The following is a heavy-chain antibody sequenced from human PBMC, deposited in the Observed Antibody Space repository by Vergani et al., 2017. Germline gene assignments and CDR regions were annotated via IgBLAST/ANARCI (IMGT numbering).Heavy chain of an antibody. V-gene: IGHV3-48*01. CDR2: ISSSSSTI. CDR3: ARGGGKGYCSGGSCYRGMDV. CDR1: GFTFSSYS. D-gene: IGHD2-15*01. Sequence: EVQLVESGGGLVQPGGSLRLSCAASGFTFSSYSMNWVRQAPGKGLEWVSYISSSSSTIYYADSVKGRFTISRDNSKNTLYLQMNSLRAEDTAVYYCARGGGKGYCSGGSCYRGMDVWGQGTTVTVSS. J-gene: IGHJ6*02.